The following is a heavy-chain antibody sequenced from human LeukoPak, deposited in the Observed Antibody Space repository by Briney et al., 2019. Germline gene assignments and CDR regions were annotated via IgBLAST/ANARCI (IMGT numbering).Heavy chain of an antibody. CDR3: TTVYCSSTSCYSPRMDV. V-gene: IGHV3-15*01. CDR1: EFPFSKAW. Sequence: GGSLRLSCAVSEFPFSKAWMNWVRQAPGKGLEWVGRIKSKTDGGTTDYAAPVKGRFTISRDDSKNTLYLQMNSLKTEDTAVYYCTTVYCSSTSCYSPRMDVWGKGTTVTVSS. D-gene: IGHD2-2*02. J-gene: IGHJ6*04. CDR2: IKSKTDGGTT.